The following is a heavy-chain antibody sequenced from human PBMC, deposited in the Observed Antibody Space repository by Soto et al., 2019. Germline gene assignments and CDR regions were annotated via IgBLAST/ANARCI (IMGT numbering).Heavy chain of an antibody. CDR2: INTLSSAI. CDR3: ARRLQWELSALDT. D-gene: IGHD1-26*01. Sequence: AGGSLRLSCAGSGFTFSDYYMTWIRQAPGKGLEWVSYINTLSSAIYYADSVKGRFTISRHNAKNSLYLQMNSLRAEDTAVYYCARRLQWELSALDTWGPRSLVTV. CDR1: GFTFSDYY. J-gene: IGHJ5*02. V-gene: IGHV3-11*01.